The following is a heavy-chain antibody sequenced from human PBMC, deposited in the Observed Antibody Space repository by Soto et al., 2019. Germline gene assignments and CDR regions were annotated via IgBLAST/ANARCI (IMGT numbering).Heavy chain of an antibody. J-gene: IGHJ4*02. CDR2: IKNDGSEK. Sequence: GESLKISCAASGISTSSYWMGWVRQAPGRGLEWVASIKNDGSEKYYMDSLKGRFTISRDNALNSLYLQMNSLRAEDTAVYFCVTGYYSDYWGQGTLVTVAS. V-gene: IGHV3-7*03. CDR3: VTGYYSDY. CDR1: GISTSSYW.